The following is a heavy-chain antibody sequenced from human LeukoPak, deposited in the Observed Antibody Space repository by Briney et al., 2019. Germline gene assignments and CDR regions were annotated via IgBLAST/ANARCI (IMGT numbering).Heavy chain of an antibody. D-gene: IGHD4/OR15-4a*01. CDR1: GFTVSSDS. CDR2: IYSGGST. Sequence: PGGSLRLSCTVSGFTVSSDSMSWVRQAPGKGLEWDSFIYSGGSTHYSDSVKGRFTISRDNSKNTLYLQMNSLRAEDTAVYYCARRAGAYSHPYDYWGQGTLVTVSS. CDR3: ARRAGAYSHPYDY. V-gene: IGHV3-53*01. J-gene: IGHJ4*02.